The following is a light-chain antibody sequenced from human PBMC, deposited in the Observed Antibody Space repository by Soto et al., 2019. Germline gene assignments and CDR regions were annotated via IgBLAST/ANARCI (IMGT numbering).Light chain of an antibody. Sequence: EIVLTQSPGTLSLSPGERATLSCRASQSVSSSYLAWYQQKPGQAPRLLIYGASSRATGIPDRFSGSGSGTAFTLTISRLEPEDFAVYYCQHYGSSRRTFGGGTKVEIK. CDR1: QSVSSSY. CDR3: QHYGSSRRT. V-gene: IGKV3-20*01. J-gene: IGKJ4*01. CDR2: GAS.